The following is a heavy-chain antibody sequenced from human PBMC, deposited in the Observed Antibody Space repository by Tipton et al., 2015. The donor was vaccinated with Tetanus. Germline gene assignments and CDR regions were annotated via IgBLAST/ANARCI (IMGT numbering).Heavy chain of an antibody. D-gene: IGHD3-3*01. CDR3: ARIPAFLRGHSAF. CDR2: IYNSAST. Sequence: TLSLTCTVSGGSVSSASYYWAWIRQPPGKGLEYIGYIYNSASTHYNPSLKSRVTVSADPSQNQFSLKLSSVTAADTAVYYCARIPAFLRGHSAFWSQGSLVTLYS. V-gene: IGHV4-61*01. CDR1: GGSVSSASYY. J-gene: IGHJ1*01.